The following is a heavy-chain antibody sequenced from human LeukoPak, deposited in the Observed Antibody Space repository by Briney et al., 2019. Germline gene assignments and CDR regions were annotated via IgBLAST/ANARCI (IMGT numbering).Heavy chain of an antibody. CDR3: ARDCGGNDLDY. Sequence: AGGSLRLSCAASGFTFSSYSMNWVRQAPGKGLEWVSYISSSSTIYYADSVKGRFTISRDNAKNSLYLQMNSLRDEDTAVYYCARDCGGNDLDYWGQGTLVTVSS. V-gene: IGHV3-48*02. J-gene: IGHJ4*02. D-gene: IGHD2-21*01. CDR2: ISSSSTI. CDR1: GFTFSSYS.